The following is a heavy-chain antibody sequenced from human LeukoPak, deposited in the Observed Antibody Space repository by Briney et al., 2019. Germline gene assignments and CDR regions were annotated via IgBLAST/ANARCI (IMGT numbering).Heavy chain of an antibody. CDR2: IKPDGSDK. CDR1: GFSFSSSW. V-gene: IGHV3-7*01. J-gene: IGHJ5*02. Sequence: GGSLRLSCAASGFSFSSSWMDWVRQAPGKGLEWVANIKPDGSDKSYVDSVKGRFTISRDNAKDSLYLEMDSLRAEDTALYYCSRSLNSWGQGALVTVSS. CDR3: SRSLNS.